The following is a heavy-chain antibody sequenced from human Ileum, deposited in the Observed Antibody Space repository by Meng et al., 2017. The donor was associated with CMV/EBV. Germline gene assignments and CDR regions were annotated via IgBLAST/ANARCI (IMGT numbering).Heavy chain of an antibody. CDR3: AREVAGSGMDV. CDR1: GFTFSSYS. Sequence: GESLKISCAASGFTFSSYSMNWVRQAPGKGLEWVSYISSSSSTIYYADSVKGRFTISRDNAKNSLYLQMNSLRAEDTAVYYCAREVAGSGMDVWGQGTTGTVSS. CDR2: ISSSSSTI. D-gene: IGHD2-15*01. J-gene: IGHJ6*02. V-gene: IGHV3-48*04.